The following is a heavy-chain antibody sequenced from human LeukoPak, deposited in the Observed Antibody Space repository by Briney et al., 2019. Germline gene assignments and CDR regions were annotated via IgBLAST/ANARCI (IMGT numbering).Heavy chain of an antibody. V-gene: IGHV3-23*01. Sequence: AGGSLRLSCVASGFTFSSYAMSWVRQAPGKGLEWVSAISGSGGSTYYADSVKGRFTISRDNSKNTLYLQMNSLRAEDTAVYYCAKEAYYYDSSGYYYIDYWGQGTLVTVSS. CDR2: ISGSGGST. CDR3: AKEAYYYDSSGYYYIDY. D-gene: IGHD3-22*01. J-gene: IGHJ4*02. CDR1: GFTFSSYA.